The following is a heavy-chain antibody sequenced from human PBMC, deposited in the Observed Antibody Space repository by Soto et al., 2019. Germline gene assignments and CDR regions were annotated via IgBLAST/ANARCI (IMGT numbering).Heavy chain of an antibody. D-gene: IGHD6-19*01. Sequence: PSQTLSLTCAISGDSVSINSAAWNLIRQSPSRGLEWLGRTYYRSKWYNDYAVSVKSRITINPDTSKNQFSLQLNSVTPEDTAVYYCARLAGDRYYYGMDVWGQGTTVTVSS. CDR2: TYYRSKWYN. CDR1: GDSVSINSAA. V-gene: IGHV6-1*01. J-gene: IGHJ6*02. CDR3: ARLAGDRYYYGMDV.